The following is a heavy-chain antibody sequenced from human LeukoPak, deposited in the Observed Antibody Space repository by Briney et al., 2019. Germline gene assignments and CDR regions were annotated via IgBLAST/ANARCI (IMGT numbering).Heavy chain of an antibody. CDR3: ARDSRSYYDAFDL. CDR1: GFTVSSNY. J-gene: IGHJ3*01. CDR2: IYSGGSGGST. D-gene: IGHD1-26*01. V-gene: IGHV3-53*01. Sequence: GSLRLSCAASGFTVSSNYMSWVRQAPGKGLEWVSVIYSGGSGGSTYYADSVKGRFTISRDNSKNTLYLQMNSLRPEDTAVLYCARDSRSYYDAFDLWGQGTMVSVSS.